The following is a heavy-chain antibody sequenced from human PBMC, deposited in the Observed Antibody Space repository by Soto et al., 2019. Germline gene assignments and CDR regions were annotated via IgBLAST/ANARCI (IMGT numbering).Heavy chain of an antibody. Sequence: SETLSLTCAVYGGSFSGYYWSWVRQPPGKGLEWIAEINHSGSTNYNPSLKSRVTISVDTSKNYFSLKLSFVTAADTAVYYCARALPVSRYCISIDCPRSGMDVWGQGTTVTVYS. V-gene: IGHV4-34*01. CDR2: INHSGST. CDR1: GGSFSGYY. CDR3: ARALPVSRYCISIDCPRSGMDV. J-gene: IGHJ6*02. D-gene: IGHD2-2*01.